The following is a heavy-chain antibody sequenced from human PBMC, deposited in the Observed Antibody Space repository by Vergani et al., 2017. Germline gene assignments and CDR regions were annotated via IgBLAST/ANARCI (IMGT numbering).Heavy chain of an antibody. Sequence: QVQLVQSGAEVKKPGSSVKVSCKASGGTFSSYAISWVRQAPGQGLGWMGGIIPIFGTANYAQKFQGRVTITADESTSTAYMELSSLRSEDTAVYCCARAAGDGGYRYYFDYWGQGTLVTVSS. J-gene: IGHJ4*02. D-gene: IGHD1-26*01. V-gene: IGHV1-69*12. CDR1: GGTFSSYA. CDR3: ARAAGDGGYRYYFDY. CDR2: IIPIFGTA.